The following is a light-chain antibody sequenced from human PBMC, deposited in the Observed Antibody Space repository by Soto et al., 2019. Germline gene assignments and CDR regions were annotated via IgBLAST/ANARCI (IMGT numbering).Light chain of an antibody. V-gene: IGKV3-20*01. CDR2: GAS. Sequence: EIVLTQSPGPLSLSPGERATLSCRASPSVSSSYLAWYQQKPGQAPRLLIYGASSRATGIPDRFRGSGSGTDFTLTISRLEPEDFAVYYCQQYGNSPYTFGQGTKLEI. J-gene: IGKJ2*01. CDR1: PSVSSSY. CDR3: QQYGNSPYT.